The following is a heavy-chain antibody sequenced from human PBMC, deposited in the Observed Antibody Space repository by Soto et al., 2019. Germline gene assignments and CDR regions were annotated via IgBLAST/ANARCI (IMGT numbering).Heavy chain of an antibody. CDR1: GGSISSSSYY. V-gene: IGHV4-39*01. J-gene: IGHJ4*02. CDR2: IYYSGST. CDR3: ASQIYDILTGYNYYFDY. Sequence: QLQLQESGPGLVKPSETLSLTCTVSGGSISSSSYYWGWIRQPPGKGLEWIGSIYYSGSTYYNPSLKSRVTISVDTSKNQFSLKLSSVTAADTAVYYSASQIYDILTGYNYYFDYWGQGTLVTVSS. D-gene: IGHD3-9*01.